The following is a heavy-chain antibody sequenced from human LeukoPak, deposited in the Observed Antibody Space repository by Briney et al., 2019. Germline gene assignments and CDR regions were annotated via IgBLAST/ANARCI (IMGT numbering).Heavy chain of an antibody. CDR2: ISGSGGST. V-gene: IGHV3-23*01. Sequence: GGSLRLSCAASGFTFSSYAMSWVRQAPGKGLEWVSAISGSGGSTYYADSVKGRFTISRDNSKNTLYLQMNSLRAEDTAVYYCARALWFGELFEPVYYMDVWGKGTTVTVSS. CDR1: GFTFSSYA. CDR3: ARALWFGELFEPVYYMDV. D-gene: IGHD3-10*01. J-gene: IGHJ6*03.